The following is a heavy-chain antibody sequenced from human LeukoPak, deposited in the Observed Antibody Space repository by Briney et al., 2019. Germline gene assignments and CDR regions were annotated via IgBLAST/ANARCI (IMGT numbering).Heavy chain of an antibody. J-gene: IGHJ5*02. CDR1: GGSLSDYY. CDR3: ARDENGYVWGSFRA. Sequence: PSETLSLTCAVYGGSLSDYYWSWIRRSPGKGLEWIGSIYYSGSTYYNPSLESRVTMSLDTSKNQFSLKLSSVTAADTAVYYCARDENGYVWGSFRAWGQGTLVTVSS. D-gene: IGHD3-16*02. V-gene: IGHV4-34*01. CDR2: IYYSGST.